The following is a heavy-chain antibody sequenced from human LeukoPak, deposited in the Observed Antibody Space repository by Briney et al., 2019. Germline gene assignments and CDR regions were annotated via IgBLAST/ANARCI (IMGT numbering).Heavy chain of an antibody. CDR2: IWSDENNK. CDR3: GSDPPNSGYALDY. J-gene: IGHJ4*02. CDR1: GFTFKISA. V-gene: IGHV3-33*08. Sequence: PGGSPRLSCVASGFTFKISAMHWVRQAPGKGLEWVAFIWSDENNKYYADSVKGRFTISRDNSKNTLYLQMNSLRVEDTAVYYCGSDPPNSGYALDYWGQGTLVAVSS. D-gene: IGHD3-22*01.